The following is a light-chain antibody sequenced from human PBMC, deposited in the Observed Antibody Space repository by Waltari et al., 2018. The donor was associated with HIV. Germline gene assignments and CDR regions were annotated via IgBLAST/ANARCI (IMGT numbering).Light chain of an antibody. CDR1: QSVFHSSNSNNY. CDR3: LQYYSTPS. J-gene: IGKJ5*01. V-gene: IGKV4-1*01. Sequence: DIVMTQSPDSLVVSLGERATIACKSSQSVFHSSNSNNYLAWYQHKPGQSPKLLLYWASTLEFGFPDRFSGSGSGTDFTLTINSLQAEDAAVYYCLQYYSTPSFGQGTRLEIK. CDR2: WAS.